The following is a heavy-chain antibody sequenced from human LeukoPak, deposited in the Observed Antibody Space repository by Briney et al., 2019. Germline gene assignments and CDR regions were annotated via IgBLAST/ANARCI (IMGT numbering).Heavy chain of an antibody. CDR2: ISWNSGSI. V-gene: IGHV3-9*01. J-gene: IGHJ6*03. CDR1: GFTFDDYA. Sequence: GRSLRLSCAASGFTFDDYAMHWVRHAPGKGLEWVSGISWNSGSIGYADSVKGRFTISRDNAKNSLYLQMNSLRAEDTALYYCAKGYYYMDVWGKGTTVTVSS. CDR3: AKGYYYMDV.